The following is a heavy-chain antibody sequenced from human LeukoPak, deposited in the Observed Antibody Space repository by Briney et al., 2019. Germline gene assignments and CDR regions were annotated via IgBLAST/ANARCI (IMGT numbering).Heavy chain of an antibody. D-gene: IGHD3-3*01. CDR2: IYWNDDK. J-gene: IGHJ4*02. CDR1: GFSLSTSGVG. Sequence: SGPTLVNPTQTLTLTCTFSGFSLSTSGVGVGWIRQPPGKALEWLALIYWNDDKRYSPSLKSRLTITKDTSKNQVVLTMTNMDPVDTATYYCAHRGRSMLRFLEWLPSRGGYFDYWGQGTLVTVSS. V-gene: IGHV2-5*01. CDR3: AHRGRSMLRFLEWLPSRGGYFDY.